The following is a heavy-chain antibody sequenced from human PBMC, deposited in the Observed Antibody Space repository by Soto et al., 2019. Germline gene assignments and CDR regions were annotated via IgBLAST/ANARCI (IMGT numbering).Heavy chain of an antibody. V-gene: IGHV1-18*01. CDR3: ARDRSLWFGSNWFDP. D-gene: IGHD3-10*01. CDR1: GYTFTSYG. CDR2: ISAYNGNT. J-gene: IGHJ5*02. Sequence: GASXKVSCKASGYTFTSYGISWVRQAPGQGLEWMGWISAYNGNTNYAQKLQGRVTMTTDTSTSTAYMELRSLRSDDTAVYYCARDRSLWFGSNWFDPWGQGTLVTVSS.